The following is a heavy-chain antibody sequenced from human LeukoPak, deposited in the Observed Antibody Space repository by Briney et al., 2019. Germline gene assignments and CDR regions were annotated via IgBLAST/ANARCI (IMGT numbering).Heavy chain of an antibody. CDR2: IYYSGST. CDR3: ARDKTSTWEYNWFDP. J-gene: IGHJ5*02. CDR1: GGSISSYY. Sequence: PSETLSLTCTVSGGSISSYYWSWIRQPPGKGLEWIGYIYYSGSTNYNPSLKSRVTISVDTSKNQFSLKLRSVTAADTAVYYCARDKTSTWEYNWFDPWGQGTLVTVSS. D-gene: IGHD1-26*01. V-gene: IGHV4-59*01.